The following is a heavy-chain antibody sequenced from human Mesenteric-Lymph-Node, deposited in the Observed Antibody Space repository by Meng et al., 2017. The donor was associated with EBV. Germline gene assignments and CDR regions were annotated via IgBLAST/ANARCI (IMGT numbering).Heavy chain of an antibody. Sequence: QVELSEPRSGLVNLSLTLSLTSAVSGGSISSGGDYWSWIRQPPGKGLEWIGYIYYSGSTYYNPSVKSRVTISVDTSKNQFSLKLSSVTAADTAVYYCARVEQWLLYFDYWGQGTLVTVSS. J-gene: IGHJ4*02. D-gene: IGHD6-19*01. CDR3: ARVEQWLLYFDY. CDR1: GGSISSGGDY. CDR2: IYYSGST. V-gene: IGHV4-30-4*01.